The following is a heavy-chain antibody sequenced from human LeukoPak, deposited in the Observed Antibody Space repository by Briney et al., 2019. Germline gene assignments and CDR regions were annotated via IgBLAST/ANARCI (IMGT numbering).Heavy chain of an antibody. V-gene: IGHV4-59*01. CDR1: GGSISSYY. J-gene: IGHJ4*02. CDR3: AGSRSYFDY. Sequence: SETLSLTCTVSGGSISSYYWSWIRQPPGEGLEWIGYIYYSGSTNYNPSLKSRVTISVDTSKNQFSLKLSSVTAADTAVYYCAGSRSYFDYWGQGTLVTVSS. CDR2: IYYSGST.